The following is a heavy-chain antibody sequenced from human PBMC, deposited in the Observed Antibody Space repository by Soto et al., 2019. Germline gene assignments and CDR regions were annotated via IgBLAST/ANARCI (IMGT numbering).Heavy chain of an antibody. CDR3: ARENYWSGFFDY. CDR2: IYYSGST. V-gene: IGHV4-59*01. J-gene: IGHJ4*02. CDR1: GGSISSYY. D-gene: IGHD3-3*01. Sequence: SETLSLTCTVSGGSISSYYWSWIRQPPGKGLEWIGYIYYSGSTNYNPSLKSRVTISVDTSKNQFSLKLSSVTAADTAVYYCARENYWSGFFDYWGQGIPVTVSS.